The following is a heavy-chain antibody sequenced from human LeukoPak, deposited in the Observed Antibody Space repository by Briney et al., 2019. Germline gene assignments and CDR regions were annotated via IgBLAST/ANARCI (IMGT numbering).Heavy chain of an antibody. CDR1: GGAISGYY. Sequence: SETLSLTCTVSGGAISGYYWSWIRQPPGKGLEWIGYIFYSGTTNYNPSLKSRVPISVATSKKRFSLKLSSGTAADTAVYYCARQIYYDRSGYFYFNWGQGTLVTVSS. CDR3: ARQIYYDRSGYFYFN. D-gene: IGHD3-22*01. CDR2: IFYSGTT. J-gene: IGHJ4*02. V-gene: IGHV4-59*08.